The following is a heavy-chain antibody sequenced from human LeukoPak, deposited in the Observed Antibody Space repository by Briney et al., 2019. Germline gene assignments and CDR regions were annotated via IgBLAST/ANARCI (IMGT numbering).Heavy chain of an antibody. CDR2: ISAYNGNT. V-gene: IGHV1-18*01. J-gene: IGHJ5*02. Sequence: GASVKVSCKASGYTFTSYGISWVRQAPGQGLEWMGWISAYNGNTNYAQKLQGRVTMTTDTSTSTAYMELRSLRSDDTAVYYCARDRVHYGSGNWFDPWGQGTLVTVSS. D-gene: IGHD3-10*01. CDR1: GYTFTSYG. CDR3: ARDRVHYGSGNWFDP.